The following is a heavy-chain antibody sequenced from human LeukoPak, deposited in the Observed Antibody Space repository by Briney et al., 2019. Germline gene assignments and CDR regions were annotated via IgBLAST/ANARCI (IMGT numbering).Heavy chain of an antibody. Sequence: GGSLRLSCAASGFTFSSYRTNWVRQAPGKGLEWVSSVSSGSNYIYYADSVKGRFTISRDNAKNSLYLQMNSLRAEDTAVYYCARSFSDYPVDYWGQGTLVTVSS. D-gene: IGHD4-11*01. V-gene: IGHV3-21*01. CDR2: VSSGSNYI. CDR3: ARSFSDYPVDY. J-gene: IGHJ4*02. CDR1: GFTFSSYR.